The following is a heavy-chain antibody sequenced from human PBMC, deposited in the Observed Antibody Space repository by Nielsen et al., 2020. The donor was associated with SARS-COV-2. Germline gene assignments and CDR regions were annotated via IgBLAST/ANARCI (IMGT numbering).Heavy chain of an antibody. D-gene: IGHD4-17*01. CDR2: ISYDASNK. CDR1: GFTFSSSA. J-gene: IGHJ6*02. Sequence: GESLKISCAASGFTFSSSAFYWVRQAPGKGLEWVAVISYDASNKYYADSVKGRFAISRDNSKNTLYLQMNSLRAADTAVYYCARDRGFGYGVSSDYYGMDSWGQGTTVTVSS. V-gene: IGHV3-30*09. CDR3: ARDRGFGYGVSSDYYGMDS.